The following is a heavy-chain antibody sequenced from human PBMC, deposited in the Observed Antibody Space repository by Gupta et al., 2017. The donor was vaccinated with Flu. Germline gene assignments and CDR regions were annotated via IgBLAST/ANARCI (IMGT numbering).Heavy chain of an antibody. J-gene: IGHJ5*02. Sequence: VQLVQSGADVWKPGASVKVSCKASGYSFPDYYIHWVRPAPGQGLEWMGRVNPHSGSTNYEHKFQGRVTLAMDTSISTAYMELTRLRSDDTAVYYCARERFCNTDSCYRWFDPWGQGTLVIVAS. CDR1: GYSFPDYY. CDR2: VNPHSGST. V-gene: IGHV1-2*06. D-gene: IGHD2-15*01. CDR3: ARERFCNTDSCYRWFDP.